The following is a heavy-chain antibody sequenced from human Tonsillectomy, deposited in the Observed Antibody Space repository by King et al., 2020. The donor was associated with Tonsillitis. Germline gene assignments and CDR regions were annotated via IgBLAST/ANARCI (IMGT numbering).Heavy chain of an antibody. Sequence: EVQLVESGGGLVKPGGSLRLSCASSGFTFSSYSMNWVRQAPGKGLEWVSSISISRSYIYYADSVQDRFTLSRDNAKNSLYLQMNSLRAEDTAVYYCARDLVRSGSYFDAFDIWGQGTMVTVSS. CDR1: GFTFSSYS. D-gene: IGHD1-26*01. CDR2: ISISRSYI. J-gene: IGHJ3*02. CDR3: ARDLVRSGSYFDAFDI. V-gene: IGHV3-21*01.